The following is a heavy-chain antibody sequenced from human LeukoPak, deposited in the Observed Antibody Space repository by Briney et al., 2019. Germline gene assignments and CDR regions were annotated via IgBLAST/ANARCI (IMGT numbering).Heavy chain of an antibody. CDR1: GYSFTSYW. Sequence: PGESLKISCKGSGYSFTSYWIGWVRQMPGKGLEWTGIIYPGDSDTRYSPSFQGQVTISADKSISTAYLQWSSLKASDTAMYYCARPSGGYYYDSSGPYRALGAFDIWGQGTMVTVSS. CDR2: IYPGDSDT. V-gene: IGHV5-51*03. J-gene: IGHJ3*02. CDR3: ARPSGGYYYDSSGPYRALGAFDI. D-gene: IGHD3-22*01.